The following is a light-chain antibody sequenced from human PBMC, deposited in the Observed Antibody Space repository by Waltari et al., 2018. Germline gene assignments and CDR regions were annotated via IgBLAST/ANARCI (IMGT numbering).Light chain of an antibody. CDR1: GNEFGSYVY. V-gene: IGLV2-14*03. J-gene: IGLJ2*01. Sequence: QSALTQPASVSGSPGQSITISCTGTGNEFGSYVYVSWYQQHPGKGPKLMIFDVSNRPSGVSNRFSGSKSGNTASLTISGLQAEDEADYYCSSYTSSGTVIFGGGTKLTVL. CDR3: SSYTSSGTVI. CDR2: DVS.